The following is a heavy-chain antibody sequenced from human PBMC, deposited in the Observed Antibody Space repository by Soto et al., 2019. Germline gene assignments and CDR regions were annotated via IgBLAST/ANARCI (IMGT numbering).Heavy chain of an antibody. J-gene: IGHJ4*02. CDR2: IIPIFGTA. D-gene: IGHD7-27*01. V-gene: IGHV1-69*13. CDR1: GGTFSSYA. CDR3: AKTNSFGRYYFDY. Sequence: GASVKVSCKASGGTFSSYAISWVRQAPGQGLEWMGGIIPIFGTANYAQKFQGRVTITADESTSTAYMELSSLSPEDTAVYYCAKTNSFGRYYFDYWGQGTLVTVSS.